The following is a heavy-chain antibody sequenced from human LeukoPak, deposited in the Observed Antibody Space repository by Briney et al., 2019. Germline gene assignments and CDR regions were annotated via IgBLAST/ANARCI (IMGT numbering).Heavy chain of an antibody. V-gene: IGHV3-21*01. Sequence: GGSLRLSCAASGFTFRRYSMNWVRQAPGKGLEWVPSISSSSSYIYYADSVTGRFTISRDNAKNSLYLQMTSLRAEDTALYFCARDNPYSESLAADDAFDIWGQGTMVTVSS. CDR1: GFTFRRYS. J-gene: IGHJ3*02. CDR3: ARDNPYSESLAADDAFDI. D-gene: IGHD1-26*01. CDR2: ISSSSSYI.